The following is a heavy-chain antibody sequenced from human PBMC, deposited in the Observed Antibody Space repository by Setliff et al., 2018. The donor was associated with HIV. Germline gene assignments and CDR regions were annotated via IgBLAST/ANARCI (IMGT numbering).Heavy chain of an antibody. V-gene: IGHV3-66*02. D-gene: IGHD3-22*01. J-gene: IGHJ4*02. Sequence: PGGSLRLSCATSGFTFSNFWMTWVRQAPGKGLDWVSVIYAGGTTKYADSVKGRFTLSRDTSKNTLFLQMNSLRPEDAAVYYCARQAHPRGYYGSAGLFDYWGQGTPVTVSS. CDR3: ARQAHPRGYYGSAGLFDY. CDR2: IYAGGTT. CDR1: GFTFSNFW.